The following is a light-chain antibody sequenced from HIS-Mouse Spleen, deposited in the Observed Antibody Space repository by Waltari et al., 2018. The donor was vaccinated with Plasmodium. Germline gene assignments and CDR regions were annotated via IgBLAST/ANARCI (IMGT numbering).Light chain of an antibody. J-gene: IGKJ3*01. CDR2: GAS. Sequence: EIVMTQSPATLSVSPGERATLSCRASQSVSSNLAWYQQKPGQAPRLRIYGASPRATGIPARFSGSGSGTEFTLTISSLQSEDFAVYYCQQYNNWPFTFGPGTKVDIK. CDR1: QSVSSN. CDR3: QQYNNWPFT. V-gene: IGKV3-15*01.